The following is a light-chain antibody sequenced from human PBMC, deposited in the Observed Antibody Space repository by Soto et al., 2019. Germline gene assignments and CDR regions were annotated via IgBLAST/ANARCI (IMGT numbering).Light chain of an antibody. Sequence: EIVMTQSPATLSVSPGERAILSCRASQSVNRNLAWYQQKPGQAPRLLMYGASTRATGIPARFSGSGSGTEFTLTISSLQPEDFAVYYCQEYDNWLTWTFGQGTKVDIK. V-gene: IGKV3D-15*01. CDR3: QEYDNWLTWT. CDR2: GAS. CDR1: QSVNRN. J-gene: IGKJ1*01.